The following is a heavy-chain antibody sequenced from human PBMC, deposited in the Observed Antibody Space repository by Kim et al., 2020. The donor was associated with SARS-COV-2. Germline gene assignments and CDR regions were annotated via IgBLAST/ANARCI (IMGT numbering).Heavy chain of an antibody. CDR3: TRVNPIAGGWYDALDI. CDR2: IRSKANSYAT. CDR1: WFTFSGST. Sequence: GGSLRLSCAASWFTFSGSTMHWVRQASGKGLEWVGRIRSKANSYATAYAASVKNRFTISRDDSKNTAYLQMNSLKTEDTAVYYCTRVNPIAGGWYDALDIWGQGTMVTVSS. J-gene: IGHJ3*02. V-gene: IGHV3-73*01. D-gene: IGHD6-19*01.